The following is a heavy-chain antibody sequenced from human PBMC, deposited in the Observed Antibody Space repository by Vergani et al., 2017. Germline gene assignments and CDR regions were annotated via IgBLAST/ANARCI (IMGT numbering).Heavy chain of an antibody. CDR1: GGTFSSNT. Sequence: QVQLVQSGAEVKKPGSSVKVSCKASGGTFSSNTTSWVRQAPGQGLEWMGRIIPVLRKTKYAQEFQGRLTITADTSTSTAFMELTNLRSQDTAVYYCARDPRKYGGDPEDYYYGMDVWGQGTAVTVSS. CDR2: IIPVLRKT. V-gene: IGHV1-69*08. CDR3: ARDPRKYGGDPEDYYYGMDV. J-gene: IGHJ6*02. D-gene: IGHD2-21*02.